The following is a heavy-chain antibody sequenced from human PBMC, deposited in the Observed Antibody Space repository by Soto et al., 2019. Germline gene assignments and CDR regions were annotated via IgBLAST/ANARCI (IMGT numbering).Heavy chain of an antibody. V-gene: IGHV4-31*03. CDR3: ARVGYCSGGSCNYGISWFDP. CDR1: GGSISSGGYY. J-gene: IGHJ5*02. D-gene: IGHD2-15*01. CDR2: IYYSGST. Sequence: SETLSLTCTVSGGSISSGGYYWSWIRQHPGKGLEWIGYIYYSGSTYYNPSLKSRVTISVDTSKNQFSLKLSSVTAADTAVYYCARVGYCSGGSCNYGISWFDPWGQGTLVTVSS.